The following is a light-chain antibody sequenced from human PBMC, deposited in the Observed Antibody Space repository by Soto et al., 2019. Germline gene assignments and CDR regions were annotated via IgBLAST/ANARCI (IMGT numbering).Light chain of an antibody. CDR1: RSDIGSGNHNL. J-gene: IGLJ1*01. Sequence: QSALTQPASVSGSPGQSITISCTGTRSDIGSGNHNLVSWYRQRPGTAPKLMIYEGTKRPSGVSDRFSGSKSGYTASLIIAVLQAEDEADYYCCSYAGSSAYVFGTGTKLTVL. V-gene: IGLV2-23*01. CDR2: EGT. CDR3: CSYAGSSAYV.